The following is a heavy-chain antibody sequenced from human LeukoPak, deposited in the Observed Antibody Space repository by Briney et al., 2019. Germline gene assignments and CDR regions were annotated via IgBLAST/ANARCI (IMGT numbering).Heavy chain of an antibody. V-gene: IGHV4-31*03. Sequence: TSQTLSLTCIVSGGSISSGGYYWTWIRQLPGKGLEWMGYVYYSGSAYYNPSLKSRLTISVDTFNNHFSLELRSVTAADTAVYYCARDRSEYDAHGGFDPWGQGTLVTVSS. D-gene: IGHD2/OR15-2a*01. CDR1: GGSISSGGYY. J-gene: IGHJ5*02. CDR3: ARDRSEYDAHGGFDP. CDR2: VYYSGSA.